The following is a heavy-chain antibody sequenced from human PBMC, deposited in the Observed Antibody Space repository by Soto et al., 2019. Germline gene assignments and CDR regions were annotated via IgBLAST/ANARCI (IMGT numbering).Heavy chain of an antibody. J-gene: IGHJ6*02. CDR1: GFTFSSYG. CDR3: ARFLDVDGAGNYYYYGMDV. V-gene: IGHV3-33*01. Sequence: QVQLVESGGGVVQPGRSLRLSCAASGFTFSSYGMHWVRQAPGKGLEWVAAIWYDGSNKYYADSVKGRFTISRDNSKNTLYLQMNSLSAEDTAVYYCARFLDVDGAGNYYYYGMDVWGQGTTVTVSS. CDR2: IWYDGSNK. D-gene: IGHD3-3*01.